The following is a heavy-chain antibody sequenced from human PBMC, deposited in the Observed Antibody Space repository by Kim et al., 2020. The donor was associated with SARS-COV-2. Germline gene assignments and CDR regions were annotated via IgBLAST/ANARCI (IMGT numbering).Heavy chain of an antibody. CDR2: ISGGGDRS. J-gene: IGHJ2*01. D-gene: IGHD6-13*01. V-gene: IGHV3-23*01. CDR1: GFTFSRYA. CDR3: AKHVQQGGRYFVD. Sequence: GGSLRLSCAASGFTFSRYAMSWVRQAPGKGLEWVSAISGGGDRSYAAASEKRRFTFTRDTSKTPLQLKMSSLRDDTAAVYCSAKHVQQGGRYFVDWGRG.